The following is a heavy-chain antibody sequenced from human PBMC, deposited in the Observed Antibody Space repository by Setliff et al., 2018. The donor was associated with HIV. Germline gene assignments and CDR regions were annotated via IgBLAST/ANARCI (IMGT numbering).Heavy chain of an antibody. CDR3: ARRMAAGTFDY. CDR1: GVSINSHY. CDR2: IYSSGST. Sequence: SETLSLTCTVSGVSINSHYWSWIRQPPGKGLEWIGYIYSSGSTNYNPSLKSRVTMSVDTSKNQISLKLSSVTAADTAMYYCARRMAAGTFDYWGQGTLVTVSS. D-gene: IGHD6-13*01. V-gene: IGHV4-4*09. J-gene: IGHJ4*02.